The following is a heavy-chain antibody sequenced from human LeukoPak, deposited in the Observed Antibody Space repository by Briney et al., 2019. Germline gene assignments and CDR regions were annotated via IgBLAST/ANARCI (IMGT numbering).Heavy chain of an antibody. CDR1: GFTFSSYE. V-gene: IGHV3-48*03. CDR2: ISSSGSTI. J-gene: IGHJ4*02. Sequence: PGGSLRLSCAASGFTFSSYEMNWVRQAPGKGLEWVSYISSSGSTIYYADSVKGRFTISRDNAKSSLYLQMNSLRAEDTAVYYCARGIAVAGDEFDYWGQGTLVTVSS. D-gene: IGHD6-19*01. CDR3: ARGIAVAGDEFDY.